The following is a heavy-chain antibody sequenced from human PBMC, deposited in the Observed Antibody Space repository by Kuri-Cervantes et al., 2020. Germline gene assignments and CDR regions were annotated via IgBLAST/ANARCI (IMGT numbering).Heavy chain of an antibody. D-gene: IGHD2-15*01. V-gene: IGHV1-69*10. CDR3: ARDPRLGFCSGGSCPYALDI. J-gene: IGHJ3*02. CDR1: GDTFSSVNNFA. Sequence: SVKVSCKASGDTFSSVNNFAISWVRQAPGQGLEWMGGIIPILDRTNYAQKFQGRVTITADKATSTAYIELSSLRSDDTAVYYCARDPRLGFCSGGSCPYALDIWGQGTMVTVSS. CDR2: IIPILDRT.